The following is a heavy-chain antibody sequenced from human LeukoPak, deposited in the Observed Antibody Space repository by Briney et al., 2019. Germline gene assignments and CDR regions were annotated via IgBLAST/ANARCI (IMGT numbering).Heavy chain of an antibody. V-gene: IGHV4-38-2*02. D-gene: IGHD3-10*01. CDR3: ARAFEVGDFDY. J-gene: IGHJ4*02. CDR1: GYSISSGYY. CDR2: IYHSGST. Sequence: SETLSLTCTVSGYSISSGYYWGWIRQPPGKGLEWIGSIYHSGSTYYNPSLKSRVTISVDTSKNQFSLKLSSVTAADTAVYYCARAFEVGDFDYWGQGTLVTVSS.